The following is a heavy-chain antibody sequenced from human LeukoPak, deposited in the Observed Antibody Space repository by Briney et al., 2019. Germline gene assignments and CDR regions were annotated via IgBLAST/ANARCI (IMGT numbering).Heavy chain of an antibody. Sequence: GGSLRLSCAASGFTFSSYGMHWVRQAPGKGLEWVAVISYDGSSKYYVDSVKGRFTISRDNSKNTLYLQMNSLRAEDTAVYYCSNENGWYNYFDYWGQGTLVTVSS. CDR1: GFTFSSYG. CDR2: ISYDGSSK. D-gene: IGHD6-19*01. V-gene: IGHV3-30*03. CDR3: SNENGWYNYFDY. J-gene: IGHJ4*02.